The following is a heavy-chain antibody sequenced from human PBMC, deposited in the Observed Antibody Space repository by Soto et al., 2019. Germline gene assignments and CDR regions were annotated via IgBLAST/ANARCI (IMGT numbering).Heavy chain of an antibody. CDR1: GFTFSSYG. CDR3: AKDLVPMAFDI. J-gene: IGHJ3*02. V-gene: IGHV3-30*18. Sequence: GGSLRLSCAASGFTFSSYGMHWVRQAPGKGLEWVAVISYDGSNKYYADSVKGRFTISRDNSKNTLYLQMNSLRAEDTAVYYCAKDLVPMAFDIWGQGTMVTV. CDR2: ISYDGSNK.